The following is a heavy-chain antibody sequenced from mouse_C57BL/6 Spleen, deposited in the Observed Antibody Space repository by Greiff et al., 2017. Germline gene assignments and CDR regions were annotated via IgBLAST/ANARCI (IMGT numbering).Heavy chain of an antibody. D-gene: IGHD4-1*01. CDR2: IRLKSDNYAT. CDR1: GFTFSNYW. V-gene: IGHV6-3*01. CDR3: TGGWDGKIDY. Sequence: EVKVEESGGGLVQPGGSMKLSCVASGFTFSNYWMNWVRQSPEKGLEWVAQIRLKSDNYATHYAESVKGRFTITRDDSKSSVYLQMNNLRAEDTGIYYCTGGWDGKIDYWGQGTTLTVSS. J-gene: IGHJ2*01.